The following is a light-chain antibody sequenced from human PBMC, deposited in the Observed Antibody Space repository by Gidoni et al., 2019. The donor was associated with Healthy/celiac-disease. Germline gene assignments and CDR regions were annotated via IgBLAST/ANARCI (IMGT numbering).Light chain of an antibody. CDR2: DAS. CDR1: QDISNY. V-gene: IGKV1-33*01. J-gene: IGKJ2*01. CDR3: QQYDNLPSYT. Sequence: DIQMTQSPSSLSASLGDRVTITCQAIQDISNYLNWYQQKPGKDPKLLIYDASNLETGVPSRWSGSGSGTDVTFTISSLQPEDIATYYCQQYDNLPSYTFGQGTKLEIK.